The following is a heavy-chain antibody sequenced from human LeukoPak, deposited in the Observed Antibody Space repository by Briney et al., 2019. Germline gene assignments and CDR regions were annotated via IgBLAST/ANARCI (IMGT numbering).Heavy chain of an antibody. Sequence: ASVKVSCKASGYTFTGYYMHWVRQAPGQGLEWMGWINPNSGGTNDAQKFQGRVTMTRDTSISTAYMELSRLRSDDTAVYYCARGGGGQYSSSWYYFDYWGQGTLVTVSS. V-gene: IGHV1-2*02. CDR3: ARGGGGQYSSSWYYFDY. J-gene: IGHJ4*02. CDR2: INPNSGGT. CDR1: GYTFTGYY. D-gene: IGHD6-13*01.